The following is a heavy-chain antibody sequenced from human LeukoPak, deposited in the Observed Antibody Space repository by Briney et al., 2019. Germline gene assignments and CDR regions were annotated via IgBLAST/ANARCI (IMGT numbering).Heavy chain of an antibody. J-gene: IGHJ4*02. CDR3: AKSGTYRPFDY. CDR1: GFTFSSYA. CDR2: ISGSGGST. Sequence: QPGGSLRLSCAASGFTFSSYAMSWVRQAPGKGLEWVSAISGSGGSTYCADSVKGRFTISSENSKTPLYLQMNRLRAEDTAVYYCAKSGTYRPFDYWGQGTLVTVSS. V-gene: IGHV3-23*01. D-gene: IGHD1-26*01.